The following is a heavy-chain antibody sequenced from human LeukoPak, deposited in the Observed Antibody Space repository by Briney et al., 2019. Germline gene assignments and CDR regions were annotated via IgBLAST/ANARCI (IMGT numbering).Heavy chain of an antibody. J-gene: IGHJ5*02. V-gene: IGHV4-34*01. Sequence: SETLSLTCAVYGGSFSGYYWSWIRQPPGKGLEWIGEINHSGSTNYNPSLKSRVTISVDASKNQFSLKLSSVTAADTAVYYCARGGVLWFGESHWFDPWGQGTLVTVSS. D-gene: IGHD3-10*01. CDR1: GGSFSGYY. CDR2: INHSGST. CDR3: ARGGVLWFGESHWFDP.